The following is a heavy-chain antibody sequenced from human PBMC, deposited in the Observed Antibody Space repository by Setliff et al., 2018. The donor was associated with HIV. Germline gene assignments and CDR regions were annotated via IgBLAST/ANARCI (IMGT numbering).Heavy chain of an antibody. CDR3: ARYFYASSSSAIDA. D-gene: IGHD3-16*01. J-gene: IGHJ5*02. CDR1: GFTFSSYS. V-gene: IGHV3-48*03. Sequence: GGSLRLSCAASGFTFSSYSMHWVRQAPGKGLEWVAHISSSGATIYYVDSVKGRFTISRDNAANSLYLQMNSLRVEDTAIYFCARYFYASSSSAIDAWGQGMPVTVSS. CDR2: ISSSGATI.